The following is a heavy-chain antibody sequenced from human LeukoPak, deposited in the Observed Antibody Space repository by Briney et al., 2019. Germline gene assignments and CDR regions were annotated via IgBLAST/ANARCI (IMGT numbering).Heavy chain of an antibody. CDR2: INPSHGST. D-gene: IGHD2-21*01. CDR3: AKSQATRPAYYFDF. Sequence: ASVKVSCKASGYTFTSYYLHWVRQAPGQGFEWMGIINPSHGSTTYAQKFQGRVTMTRDMSTSTVYMELNSLRAEDTAVYYCAKSQATRPAYYFDFWGQGSLVTFSS. J-gene: IGHJ4*02. CDR1: GYTFTSYY. V-gene: IGHV1-46*01.